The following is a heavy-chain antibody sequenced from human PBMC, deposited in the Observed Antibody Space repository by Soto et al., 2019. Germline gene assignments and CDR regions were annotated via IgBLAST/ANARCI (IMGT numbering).Heavy chain of an antibody. CDR1: GFTFSNYA. CDR2: ISGSGDST. D-gene: IGHD1-1*01. CDR3: AKGTLDHFDY. V-gene: IGHV3-23*01. Sequence: EVQLLESGGGLIQPGGSLRLSCAASGFTFSNYAMTWVRQAPGKGLEWVSLISGSGDSTYYADSVKGRFTFSRDNSDNTLSLQMNSLRAEDTAIYYCAKGTLDHFDYWGLGTLVTVSS. J-gene: IGHJ4*02.